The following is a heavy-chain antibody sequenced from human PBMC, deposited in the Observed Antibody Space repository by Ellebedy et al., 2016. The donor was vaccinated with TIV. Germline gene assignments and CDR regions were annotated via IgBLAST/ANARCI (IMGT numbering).Heavy chain of an antibody. CDR1: GTTLTTGSYY. V-gene: IGHV4-61*01. CDR2: CYYTVAT. CDR3: ARGYSGYDFDH. Sequence: MPSETLSLTCTVSGTTLTTGSYYWSWVRQPPGNRLEWIGYCYYTVATRYSPSLKSRVTISLDTSQNQFSLNLNSVTAADTAVYYCARGYSGYDFDHWGQGILVTVSS. J-gene: IGHJ4*02. D-gene: IGHD5-12*01.